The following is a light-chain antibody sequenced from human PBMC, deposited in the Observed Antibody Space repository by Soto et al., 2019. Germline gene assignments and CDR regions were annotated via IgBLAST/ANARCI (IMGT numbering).Light chain of an antibody. V-gene: IGKV2-28*01. J-gene: IGKJ2*02. CDR1: QSLLHSNGYNY. CDR3: MQALQPPGT. Sequence: DIVMTQSPLSLPVTPGEPASISCRSSQSLLHSNGYNYLDWYLQKPGQSPQLLIYLGSNRASGVPDRFSGSGSGTDFTLKISRVEAEDVGLYYCMQALQPPGTFGQGTKLEIK. CDR2: LGS.